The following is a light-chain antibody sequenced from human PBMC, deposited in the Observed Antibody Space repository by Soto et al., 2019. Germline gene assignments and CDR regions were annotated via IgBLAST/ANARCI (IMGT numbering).Light chain of an antibody. CDR3: QQYNSWPLT. CDR2: DAS. CDR1: QSVSTN. V-gene: IGKV3-15*01. J-gene: IGKJ4*01. Sequence: ETVMTQSPATLSVSPGERATLSCRASQSVSTNLAWYQQKPGQTPRLLIYDASIRATPGPANFSGSGSGTEFTLTIGSLQSEDFAVYYCQQYNSWPLTFGGGTKVEIK.